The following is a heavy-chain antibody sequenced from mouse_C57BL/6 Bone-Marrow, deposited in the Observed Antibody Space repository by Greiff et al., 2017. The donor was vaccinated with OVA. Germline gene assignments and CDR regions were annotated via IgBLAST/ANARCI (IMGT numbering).Heavy chain of an antibody. CDR2: INPSSGGT. CDR1: GYSFTGYY. CDR3: AREGYYYGRGDYAMEY. V-gene: IGHV1-42*01. Sequence: EVNVVESGPELVKPGASVKLSCKASGYSFTGYYMNWVKQSPEKSLEWIGEINPSSGGTTSNQKFKAKATLTVDKSSSTAYMQLRSLTSEASADDYCAREGYYYGRGDYAMEYGDRG. J-gene: IGHJ4*01. D-gene: IGHD1-1*01.